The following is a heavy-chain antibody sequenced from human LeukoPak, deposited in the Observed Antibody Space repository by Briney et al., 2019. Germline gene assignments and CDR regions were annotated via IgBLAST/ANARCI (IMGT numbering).Heavy chain of an antibody. J-gene: IGHJ6*02. CDR3: ARGNHDADRSGYISVGSHGMDV. CDR1: EFTFNTYG. D-gene: IGHD3-22*01. V-gene: IGHV3-33*01. Sequence: GRSLRLSCAASEFTFNTYGMHWVRQAPGKGLEWVAVICYDGSNKYYADSVKGRFTISRDNSNNTLYLQMNSLRAEDTAVYHCARGNHDADRSGYISVGSHGMDVWGQGTTVTVSS. CDR2: ICYDGSNK.